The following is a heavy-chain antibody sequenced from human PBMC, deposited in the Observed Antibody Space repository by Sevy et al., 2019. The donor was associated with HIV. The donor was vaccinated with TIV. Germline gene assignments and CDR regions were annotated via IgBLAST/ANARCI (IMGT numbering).Heavy chain of an antibody. CDR1: GGSISSGGYY. CDR3: ARKVTMIVGGAIDAFDI. CDR2: IYYSGRT. J-gene: IGHJ3*02. V-gene: IGHV4-31*03. D-gene: IGHD3-22*01. Sequence: SETLSLTCTVSGGSISSGGYYWSWIRQHPGKGLERIGYIYYSGRTYYNPSLKSRVTISVDTSKNQFALKLSSVTAADTAVYYCARKVTMIVGGAIDAFDIWGQGTMVTVSS.